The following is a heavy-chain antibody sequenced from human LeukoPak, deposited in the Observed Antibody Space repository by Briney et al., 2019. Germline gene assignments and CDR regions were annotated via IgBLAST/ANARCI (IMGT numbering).Heavy chain of an antibody. CDR1: GFTFSSYA. D-gene: IGHD4-11*01. Sequence: PGGSLRLSCAASGFTFSSYAMSWVRQAPGKGLEWVSGISASGGGTYYADAVKGRFTISKDNSKSTLYLQMNSLRAEDTAVYYCAKPLSALTPGCWGQGTLVTVSS. CDR3: AKPLSALTPGC. CDR2: ISASGGGT. V-gene: IGHV3-23*01. J-gene: IGHJ4*02.